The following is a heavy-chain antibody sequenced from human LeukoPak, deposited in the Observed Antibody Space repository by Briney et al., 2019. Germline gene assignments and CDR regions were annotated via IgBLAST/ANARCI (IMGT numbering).Heavy chain of an antibody. CDR1: GYTFTSYG. D-gene: IGHD4-17*01. J-gene: IGHJ3*02. CDR2: ISAYNGNT. V-gene: IGHV1-18*01. Sequence: ASVTVSRKASGYTFTSYGISWVRQAPGQGLEWMGWISAYNGNTNYAQKLQGRVTMTTDTSTSTAYMELRSLRSDDTAVYYCASRYYGESADAFDIWGQGTMVTVSS. CDR3: ASRYYGESADAFDI.